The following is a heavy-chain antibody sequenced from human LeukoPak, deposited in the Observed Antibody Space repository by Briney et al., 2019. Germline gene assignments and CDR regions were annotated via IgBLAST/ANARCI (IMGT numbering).Heavy chain of an antibody. V-gene: IGHV3-48*01. CDR2: ISSSSSTI. D-gene: IGHD6-19*01. CDR1: GFTYSSYS. CDR3: ARSKRIAVAGTVDY. J-gene: IGHJ4*02. Sequence: GGSLRLXCAASGFTYSSYSMNWVRQAPGKGLESVSYISSSSSTIYYADSVKGRFTISRDNAKNSLYLQMNSLRAEDTAVYYCARSKRIAVAGTVDYWGQGTLVTVSS.